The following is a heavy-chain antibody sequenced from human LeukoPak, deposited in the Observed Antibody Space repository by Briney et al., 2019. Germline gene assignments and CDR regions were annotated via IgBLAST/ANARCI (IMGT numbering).Heavy chain of an antibody. D-gene: IGHD1-14*01. V-gene: IGHV4-39*01. Sequence: SETLSLTCTVSGGSISSSSYYWGWIRQPPGKGLEWIGSIYYSGSTYYNPSLKSRVTISVDTSKNQFSLKLSSVTAADTAVYYCARREPRYWKHDAFDIWGQGTMVTVSS. J-gene: IGHJ3*02. CDR1: GGSISSSSYY. CDR2: IYYSGST. CDR3: ARREPRYWKHDAFDI.